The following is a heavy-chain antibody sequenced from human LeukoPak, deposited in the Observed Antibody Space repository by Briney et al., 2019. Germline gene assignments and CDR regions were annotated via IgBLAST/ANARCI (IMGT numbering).Heavy chain of an antibody. CDR1: GFTFSSYG. CDR2: IWYDGSNK. J-gene: IGHJ4*02. V-gene: IGHV3-33*01. D-gene: IGHD3-22*01. Sequence: GRSLRLSCAASGFTFSSYGMHWVRQAPGKGLEWVAVIWYDGSNKYYADSVKGRFTISRDNSKNTLYLQMNSLRAEDTAVYYCARDRAYYDSSGYYQYYFDYWGQGTLVTVSS. CDR3: ARDRAYYDSSGYYQYYFDY.